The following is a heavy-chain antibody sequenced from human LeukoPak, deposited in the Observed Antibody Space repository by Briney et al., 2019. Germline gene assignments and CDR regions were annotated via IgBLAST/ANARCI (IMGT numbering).Heavy chain of an antibody. J-gene: IGHJ4*02. CDR3: ARGRYDFWSGYYTPQGPSFDY. V-gene: IGHV6-1*01. CDR2: TYYRSKWYN. CDR1: GDSVSSNSGA. D-gene: IGHD3-3*01. Sequence: SQTLSLTCAISGDSVSSNSGAWNWIRQSPSRGLEWLGRTYYRSKWYNEYAVSVKSRISINPDTSKNQFSLKLSSVTAADTAVYYCARGRYDFWSGYYTPQGPSFDYWGRGTLVTVSS.